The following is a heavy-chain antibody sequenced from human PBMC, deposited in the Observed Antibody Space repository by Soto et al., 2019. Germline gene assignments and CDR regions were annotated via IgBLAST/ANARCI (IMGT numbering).Heavy chain of an antibody. V-gene: IGHV4-4*07. CDR1: GDSISGYY. Sequence: SETLSLTCTVSGDSISGYYWSWIRQPAGQALECIGRLYTSGTTNYNPSLRSRVTMSVDTSKNQFSLELSSVTAADTAVYYCARVGGTGYYWYFDYWGHGILVTVYS. D-gene: IGHD1-20*01. CDR3: ARVGGTGYYWYFDY. J-gene: IGHJ4*01. CDR2: LYTSGTT.